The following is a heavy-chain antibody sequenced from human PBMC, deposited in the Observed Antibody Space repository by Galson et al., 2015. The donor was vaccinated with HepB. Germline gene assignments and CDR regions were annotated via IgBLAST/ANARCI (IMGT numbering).Heavy chain of an antibody. CDR3: TRGFEYGLLDY. CDR1: GFTFSSYW. D-gene: IGHD4-17*01. CDR2: IKHDRSEK. Sequence: SLRLSCAASGFTFSSYWMSWVRQAPGKGLEWVANIKHDRSEKYYVDSVKGRVTISRDNAKNSLYLQMNSLRAEDTAVYYCTRGFEYGLLDYWGQGTLVTVSS. V-gene: IGHV3-7*03. J-gene: IGHJ4*02.